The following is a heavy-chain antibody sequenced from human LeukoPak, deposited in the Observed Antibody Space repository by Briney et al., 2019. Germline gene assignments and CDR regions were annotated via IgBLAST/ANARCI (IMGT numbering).Heavy chain of an antibody. D-gene: IGHD5-12*01. CDR3: ARFEGVATFDY. V-gene: IGHV4-59*11. Sequence: SETLSVTCTVSGGSISSHFWSWIRQPPGKGLEWIGYIYYSGSTNYNPSLESRVTISVDTSKNQFSLKLSSVTAADTAVYYCARFEGVATFDYWGQGTLVTVSS. CDR1: GGSISSHF. CDR2: IYYSGST. J-gene: IGHJ4*02.